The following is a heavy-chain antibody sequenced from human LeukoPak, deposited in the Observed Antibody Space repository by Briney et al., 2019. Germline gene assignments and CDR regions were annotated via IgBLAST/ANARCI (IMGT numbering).Heavy chain of an antibody. CDR2: ISSSRRTI. V-gene: IGHV3-48*04. CDR1: GFTFSLFG. D-gene: IGHD3-22*01. CDR3: ARDGDSGGYYYGPFDI. Sequence: PGGSLRLSCAASGFTFSLFGMTWVRQAPGKGLEWISYISSSRRTINYADSVKGRFTISRDNAKNSLYLQMNNLRAEDTAVYYCARDGDSGGYYYGPFDIWGQGTLVTVSS. J-gene: IGHJ4*02.